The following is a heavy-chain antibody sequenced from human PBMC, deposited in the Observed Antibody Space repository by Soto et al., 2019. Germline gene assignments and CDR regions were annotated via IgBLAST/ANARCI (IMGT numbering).Heavy chain of an antibody. D-gene: IGHD5-12*01. Sequence: GGSLRLYCAVSGFTFGTYWMHWVRQAPGKGLVWVSRINTYGSDTTYADSVKGRFTISRDNAKNTLYLQMNSLRAEDTAVYYCVRDRAYSGYDNSGQGTLVTVSS. J-gene: IGHJ4*02. CDR2: INTYGSDT. V-gene: IGHV3-74*01. CDR1: GFTFGTYW. CDR3: VRDRAYSGYDN.